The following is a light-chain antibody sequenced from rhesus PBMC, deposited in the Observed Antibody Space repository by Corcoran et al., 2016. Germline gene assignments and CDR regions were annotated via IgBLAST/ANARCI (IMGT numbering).Light chain of an antibody. V-gene: IGKV1-46*01. Sequence: DIQMTQSPSSLSASVGDTVTITCRASQSFSSSLAWYQQKPEKASKLLIYSESSLQSGVPSRFSGSKSGTDFTLNINSLQPEDIASYYCQQFYSYPLTFGGGTKVEIK. CDR1: QSFSSS. J-gene: IGKJ4*01. CDR2: SES. CDR3: QQFYSYPLT.